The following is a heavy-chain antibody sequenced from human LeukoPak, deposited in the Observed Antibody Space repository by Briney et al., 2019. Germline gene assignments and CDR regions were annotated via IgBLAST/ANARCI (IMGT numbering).Heavy chain of an antibody. J-gene: IGHJ5*02. D-gene: IGHD2-2*02. Sequence: GASVKVSCKASGYTFTNYAIHWVRQAPGQKLEWMGWINAGNGNTKYSQKFQGRATITRDTSASTAYMELSSLRSEDTAVYYCARVPYCSSTSCDNNWFDPWGQGTLVTVSS. CDR3: ARVPYCSSTSCDNNWFDP. CDR1: GYTFTNYA. CDR2: INAGNGNT. V-gene: IGHV1-3*01.